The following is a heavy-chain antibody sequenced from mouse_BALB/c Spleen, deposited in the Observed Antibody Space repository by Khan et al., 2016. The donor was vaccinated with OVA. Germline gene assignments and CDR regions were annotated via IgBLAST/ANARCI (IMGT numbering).Heavy chain of an antibody. Sequence: VQLQQPGPGLVKPSQSLSLTCTVNGYSITSNYAWNWIRQFPGNKLEWMGYISYSGSTNYNPSLTSRLSITRDTSKNQFFLLLHSVTTEDSATYYCARGNYYGYALDYWGQGTSVTVSS. CDR1: GYSITSNYA. D-gene: IGHD1-1*01. CDR2: ISYSGST. V-gene: IGHV3-2*02. CDR3: ARGNYYGYALDY. J-gene: IGHJ4*01.